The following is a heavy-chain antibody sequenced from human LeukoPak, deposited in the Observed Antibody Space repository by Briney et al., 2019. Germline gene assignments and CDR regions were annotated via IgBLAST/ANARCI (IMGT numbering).Heavy chain of an antibody. CDR2: IYDSGST. Sequence: SQTLSLTCTVSGGSINSYYWSSIRQPPGKGLEWIGYIYDSGSTNYNPSLKSRVTISVDTSKNQFSLKLTSVTAADTAVYYCASSYSSSWFRFDYWGQGTLVTVSS. D-gene: IGHD6-13*01. V-gene: IGHV4-59*01. CDR3: ASSYSSSWFRFDY. J-gene: IGHJ4*02. CDR1: GGSINSYY.